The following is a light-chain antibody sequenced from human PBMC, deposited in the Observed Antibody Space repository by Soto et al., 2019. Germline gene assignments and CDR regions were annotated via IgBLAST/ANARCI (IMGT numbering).Light chain of an antibody. CDR3: QQYDTSPRT. CDR1: QRISSSY. Sequence: EIVLTQSPATLSLSPGERATLSCRASQRISSSYLAWYQQKPGQAPRLLIYGASNRPTGIPDRFSVSGSGTDFTLTISRLEPEDFAVYYCQQYDTSPRTFGQGTKVEFK. V-gene: IGKV3-20*01. CDR2: GAS. J-gene: IGKJ1*01.